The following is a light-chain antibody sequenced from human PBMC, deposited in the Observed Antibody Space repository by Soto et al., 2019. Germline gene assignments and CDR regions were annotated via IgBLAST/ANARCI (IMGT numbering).Light chain of an antibody. CDR2: DSS. Sequence: IVLTQSPGTLSLSPGERATLSCRASQSVDKFLAWYQQRPGQPPRLLIFDSSNRATGVPVRFSGSGSGTVFTLTIGSLEPEDSAVYYCQQRKHWPPITFGQGTRLEIK. CDR1: QSVDKF. J-gene: IGKJ5*01. CDR3: QQRKHWPPIT. V-gene: IGKV3-11*01.